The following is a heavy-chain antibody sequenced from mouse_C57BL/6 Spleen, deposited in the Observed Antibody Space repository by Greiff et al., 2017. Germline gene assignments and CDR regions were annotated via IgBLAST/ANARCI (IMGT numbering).Heavy chain of an antibody. CDR1: GYTFTDYY. CDR3: ARNYGSSYDY. Sequence: VQLQQSGPELVKPGASVKISCKASGYTFTDYYMNWVKQSHGKSLEWIGDINPNNGGTSYNQKFKGKATVTVDKSSSTAYMKLRSLTSEDSAVYYCARNYGSSYDYWGQGTTLTVSS. D-gene: IGHD1-1*01. V-gene: IGHV1-26*01. CDR2: INPNNGGT. J-gene: IGHJ2*01.